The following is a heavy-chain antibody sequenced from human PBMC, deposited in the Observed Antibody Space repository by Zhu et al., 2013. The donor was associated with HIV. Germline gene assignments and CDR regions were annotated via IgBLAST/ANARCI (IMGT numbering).Heavy chain of an antibody. Sequence: SGAEVRKPGASVRLSCKVSGYTLTELSMHWVRQAPGRGLEWVGGFDIEQGETIYAQKFQDRVTLTEDTSTDTAFMELTNLRSEDTAVYYCATGPTYSVSPAWGQGALALSPQ. D-gene: IGHD3-16*01. CDR3: ATGPTYSVSPA. CDR1: GYTLTELS. J-gene: IGHJ5*02. V-gene: IGHV1-24*01. CDR2: FDIEQGET.